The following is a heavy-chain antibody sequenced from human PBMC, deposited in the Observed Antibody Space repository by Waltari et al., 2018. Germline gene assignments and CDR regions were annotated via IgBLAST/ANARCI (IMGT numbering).Heavy chain of an antibody. CDR2: IYSSGTT. Sequence: QLQLQESGPGLVKSSETLSLTCTVSGGSISSRTYYWGWIRKTPGKGLECIGSIYSSGTTYHNPSIKSRITISIDTSQNQFSLKLYSVTAADTAVYYCARLPLNYAVDVWGQGTTVTVSS. CDR3: ARLPLNYAVDV. J-gene: IGHJ6*02. CDR1: GGSISSRTYY. D-gene: IGHD3-9*01. V-gene: IGHV4-39*07.